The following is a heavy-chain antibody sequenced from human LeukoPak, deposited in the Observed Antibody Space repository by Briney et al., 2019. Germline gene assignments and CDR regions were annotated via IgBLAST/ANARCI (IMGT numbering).Heavy chain of an antibody. CDR1: GGSISSGGYY. Sequence: PSQTLSLTCTVSGGSISSGGYYWSWIRQHPGKGLEWIGYIYYSGSTYYNPSLKSRVTISVDTSENQFSLKLSSVTAADTAVYYCASFGYCSSTSCPQTTTFDCWGQGTLVTVSS. J-gene: IGHJ4*02. CDR3: ASFGYCSSTSCPQTTTFDC. V-gene: IGHV4-31*03. D-gene: IGHD2-2*01. CDR2: IYYSGST.